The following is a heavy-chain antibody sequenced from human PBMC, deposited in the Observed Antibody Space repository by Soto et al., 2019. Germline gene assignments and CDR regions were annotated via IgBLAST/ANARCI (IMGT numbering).Heavy chain of an antibody. D-gene: IGHD6-6*01. CDR2: IIPILGIA. J-gene: IGHJ6*02. Sequence: SVKVSCKASGGTFSSYTISWVRQAPGQGLEWMGRIIPILGIANYAQKFQGRVTITADKSTSTAYMELSSLRSEDTAVYYCARDHTYSSSSLGMDVWGQGTTVTVSS. V-gene: IGHV1-69*04. CDR3: ARDHTYSSSSLGMDV. CDR1: GGTFSSYT.